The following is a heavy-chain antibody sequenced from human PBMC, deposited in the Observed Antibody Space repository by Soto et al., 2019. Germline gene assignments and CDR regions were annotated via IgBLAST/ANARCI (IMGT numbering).Heavy chain of an antibody. D-gene: IGHD4-17*01. V-gene: IGHV3-30-3*01. J-gene: IGHJ3*02. CDR1: GFTFSSYA. CDR2: ISYDGSNK. Sequence: GGSLRLSCAASGFTFSSYAMHWVRQAPGKGLEWVAVISYDGSNKYYADSVKGRFTISRDNSKNTLYLQMNSLRAEDTAVYYCARVTNGDYDAFDIWGKGTMVTVSS. CDR3: ARVTNGDYDAFDI.